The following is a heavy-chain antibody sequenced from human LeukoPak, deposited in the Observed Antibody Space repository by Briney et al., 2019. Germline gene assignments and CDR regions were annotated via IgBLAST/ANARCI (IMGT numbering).Heavy chain of an antibody. Sequence: SETLSLTCVVYGGSFSGYYWSWIRQPPGKGLEWIGEINHSGSTNYNPSLKSRVTISVDTSKNQFSLKLSSVTAADTAVYYCARRGSSSFDYWGQVTLVTVSS. CDR2: INHSGST. V-gene: IGHV4-34*01. J-gene: IGHJ4*02. CDR3: ARRGSSSFDY. CDR1: GGSFSGYY. D-gene: IGHD6-13*01.